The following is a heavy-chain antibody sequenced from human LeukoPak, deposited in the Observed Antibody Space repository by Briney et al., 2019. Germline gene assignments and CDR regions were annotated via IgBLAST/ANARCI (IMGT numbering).Heavy chain of an antibody. CDR3: AKDLSPYGSGSKTYDF. D-gene: IGHD3-10*01. V-gene: IGHV3-23*01. CDR2: TSSTGDTT. Sequence: GGSLRLSCATSGFTFSYYAMNWVRQAPGKGLEWVAATSSTGDTTYYADSVKGRFTISRDNSKNTLFLQMTSLRAEDTALYYCAKDLSPYGSGSKTYDFWGQGTLVAVSS. J-gene: IGHJ4*02. CDR1: GFTFSYYA.